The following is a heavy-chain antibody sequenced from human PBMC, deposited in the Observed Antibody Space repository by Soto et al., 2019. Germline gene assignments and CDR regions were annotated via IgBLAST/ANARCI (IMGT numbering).Heavy chain of an antibody. V-gene: IGHV4-31*03. CDR3: ARYIMGTNYYYYGMDV. J-gene: IGHJ6*02. CDR2: IYYSGST. Sequence: SETLSLTCTVSGGSISSGGYYWSWIRQHPGKGLEWIGYIYYSGSTYYNPSLKSRVTISVDTSKNQFSLKLSSVTAADTAVYYCARYIMGTNYYYYGMDVWGQGTTVTVSS. CDR1: GGSISSGGYY. D-gene: IGHD2-8*01.